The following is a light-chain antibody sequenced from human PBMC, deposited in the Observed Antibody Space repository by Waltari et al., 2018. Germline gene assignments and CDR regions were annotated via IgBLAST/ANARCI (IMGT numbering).Light chain of an antibody. CDR1: QSVSRT. V-gene: IGKV3-20*01. J-gene: IGKJ1*01. CDR2: YTS. CDR3: QKYGTLPAT. Sequence: EIVLTQSPGTLSLSPGERATLSCRASQSVSRTLAWYQQKPGQAPRLLIYYTSSRAAGIPDRFSGSGFGTDFSLTISRLEPEDFAVYYCQKYGTLPATFGQGTKVEIK.